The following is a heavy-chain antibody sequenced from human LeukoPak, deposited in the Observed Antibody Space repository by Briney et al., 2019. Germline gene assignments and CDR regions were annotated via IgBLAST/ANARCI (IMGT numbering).Heavy chain of an antibody. V-gene: IGHV3-30-3*01. CDR2: ISYDGSNK. Sequence: GRSLRLSCAASGFTFSSYAMHWVRQAPGKGLEWVAVISYDGSNKYYADSVKGRFTISRDNSKNTLYLQMNSLRAEDTAVYYCAKDLEVVVVAATADAFDIWGQGTMVTVSS. CDR1: GFTFSSYA. CDR3: AKDLEVVVVAATADAFDI. D-gene: IGHD2-15*01. J-gene: IGHJ3*02.